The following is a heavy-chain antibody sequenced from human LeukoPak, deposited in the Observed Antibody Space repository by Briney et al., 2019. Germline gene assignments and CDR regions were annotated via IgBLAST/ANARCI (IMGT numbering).Heavy chain of an antibody. Sequence: QAGGSLRLSCAASGFNFSNYEMNWVRQAPGKGLEWISHISTSGNTKYYADSVKGRCTISRDNAHNSLSLQLDSLRAEDTAVYFCARENVVLRLLESLYEAFDIWGQGAMVTVSS. V-gene: IGHV3-48*03. J-gene: IGHJ3*02. CDR3: ARENVVLRLLESLYEAFDI. D-gene: IGHD3-3*01. CDR1: GFNFSNYE. CDR2: ISTSGNTK.